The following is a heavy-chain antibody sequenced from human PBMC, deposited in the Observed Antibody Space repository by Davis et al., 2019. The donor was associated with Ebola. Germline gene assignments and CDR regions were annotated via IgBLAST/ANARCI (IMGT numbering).Heavy chain of an antibody. J-gene: IGHJ4*02. CDR3: AKTPPHHDFWSGLWDS. CDR2: IIPIFGTA. D-gene: IGHD3-3*01. V-gene: IGHV1-69*13. Sequence: SVKVSCKASGYTFTSYDINWVRQAPGQGLEWMGGIIPIFGTAKYPQRFQGRVTITADESTGTVDLELRSLRFDDTAIYYCAKTPPHHDFWSGLWDSWGQGTLVSVST. CDR1: GYTFTSYD.